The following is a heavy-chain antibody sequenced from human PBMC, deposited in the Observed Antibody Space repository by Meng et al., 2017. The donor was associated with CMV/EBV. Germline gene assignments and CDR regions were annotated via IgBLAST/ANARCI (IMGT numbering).Heavy chain of an antibody. CDR1: GFTFSSYS. Sequence: GGSLRLSCAASGFTFSSYSMNWVRQAPGKGLEWVSYISSSSSTIYYADSVKGRFTISRDNAKNSLYLQMNSLRAEDTAVYYCARGNTINSGSYFYYFDYWGQGTLVTVSS. CDR3: ARGNTINSGSYFYYFDY. CDR2: ISSSSSTI. D-gene: IGHD1-26*01. V-gene: IGHV3-48*04. J-gene: IGHJ4*02.